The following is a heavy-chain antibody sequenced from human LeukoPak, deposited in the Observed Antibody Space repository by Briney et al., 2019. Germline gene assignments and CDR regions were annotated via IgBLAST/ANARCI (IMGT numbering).Heavy chain of an antibody. CDR2: ISYDGSNK. Sequence: GGSLRLSCAASGFTFSSYGMHRVRQAPGKGLEWVAVISYDGSNKYYADSVKGRFTISRDNSKNTLYLQMNSLRAEDTAVYYCAKLSGYWGQGTLVTVSS. V-gene: IGHV3-30*18. D-gene: IGHD5/OR15-5a*01. J-gene: IGHJ4*02. CDR1: GFTFSSYG. CDR3: AKLSGY.